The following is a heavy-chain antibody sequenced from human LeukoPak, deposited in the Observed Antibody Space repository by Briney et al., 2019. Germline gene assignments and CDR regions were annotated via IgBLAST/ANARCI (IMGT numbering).Heavy chain of an antibody. Sequence: GGSLRLSCAASGFSFSDFYMSWIRQAPGMGLEWISYIGTRSNPIYYADSVKGRFTISRDDAKNSLYLQMNSLRDEDAAVYFCAREARGSGRDFDYWGQGILVTVSS. D-gene: IGHD1-26*01. CDR3: AREARGSGRDFDY. CDR2: IGTRSNPI. J-gene: IGHJ4*02. CDR1: GFSFSDFY. V-gene: IGHV3-11*01.